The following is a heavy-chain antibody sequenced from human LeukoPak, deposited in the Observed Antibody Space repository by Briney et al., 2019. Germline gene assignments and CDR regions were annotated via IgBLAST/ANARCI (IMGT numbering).Heavy chain of an antibody. CDR2: IRSSGSTI. J-gene: IGHJ6*04. Sequence: GGSLRLSCAASGFTFSSYEMNWGGQAPGKGLELVSYIRSSGSTIYYADSVKGRFTISRDNAKNSLYLQMNSLRAEDTAVYYCARDPGSGSYYPPGYYYGMDVWGKGTTVTVSS. CDR3: ARDPGSGSYYPPGYYYGMDV. V-gene: IGHV3-48*03. D-gene: IGHD3-10*01. CDR1: GFTFSSYE.